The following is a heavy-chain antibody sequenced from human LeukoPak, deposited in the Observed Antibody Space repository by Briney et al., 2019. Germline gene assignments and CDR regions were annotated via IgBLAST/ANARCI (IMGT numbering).Heavy chain of an antibody. V-gene: IGHV1-2*04. CDR1: GYTFTSYF. J-gene: IGHJ3*02. CDR2: INPNSGGT. D-gene: IGHD5-24*01. Sequence: ASVKVSCKASGYTFTSYFMHWVRQAPGQGLEWMGWINPNSGGTNYAQKFQGWVTMTRDTSISTAYMELSRLRSDDTAVYYCARGNRVGLQSAFDIWGKGQWSPSLQ. CDR3: ARGNRVGLQSAFDI.